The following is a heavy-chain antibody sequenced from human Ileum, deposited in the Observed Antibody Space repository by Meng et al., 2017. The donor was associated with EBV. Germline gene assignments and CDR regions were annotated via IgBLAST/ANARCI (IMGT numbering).Heavy chain of an antibody. CDR3: ARLDSSGYYFGGWFDP. Sequence: QWHMSESGPGRVKPSGTVYLTCAVSGGSIMSSKWWSWVRQSPGTGLEWIGEIYHHGTTNYNPSLKSRVTISVDTSKNKFFLNLTSLTAADTAVYYCARLDSSGYYFGGWFDPWGQGILVTVSS. CDR2: IYHHGTT. V-gene: IGHV4-4*02. CDR1: GGSIMSSKW. J-gene: IGHJ5*02. D-gene: IGHD3-22*01.